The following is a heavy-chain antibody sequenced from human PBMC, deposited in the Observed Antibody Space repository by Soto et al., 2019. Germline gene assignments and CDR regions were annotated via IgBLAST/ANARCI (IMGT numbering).Heavy chain of an antibody. CDR1: GFTFSSYA. CDR3: AKDLGLRGGGWFDP. D-gene: IGHD4-17*01. J-gene: IGHJ5*02. CDR2: ISGRGSNT. Sequence: EVQLLESGGGLVQPGGSLRLSCAASGFTFSSYAMSWVRQTPGMGLEWVSTISGRGSNTYYADSVKGRFTISRDNSKNTLYLQMNSLRAEDTAVYYSAKDLGLRGGGWFDPWGQGTLVTVSS. V-gene: IGHV3-23*01.